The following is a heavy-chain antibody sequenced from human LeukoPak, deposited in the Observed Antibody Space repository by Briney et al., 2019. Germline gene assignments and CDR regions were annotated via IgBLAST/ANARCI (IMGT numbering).Heavy chain of an antibody. CDR2: IYYSGST. Sequence: PSETLSPTCTVSGGSISSSSHYWGWIRQPPGKGLQWIGSIYYSGSTYYNPSLKSRVTISVDTSKNQFSLKLTSVTAADTAVYYCASQLLRDYYFDYWGQGTLVTVSS. V-gene: IGHV4-39*01. D-gene: IGHD2-15*01. CDR3: ASQLLRDYYFDY. J-gene: IGHJ4*02. CDR1: GGSISSSSHY.